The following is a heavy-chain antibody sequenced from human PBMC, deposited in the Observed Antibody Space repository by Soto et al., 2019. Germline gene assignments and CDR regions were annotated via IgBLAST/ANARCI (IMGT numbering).Heavy chain of an antibody. V-gene: IGHV3-48*03. CDR3: ARGGYSNYYYYGMDV. Sequence: GGSLRLSCAASGFTFSSYEMNWVRQAPGKGLEWVSYISSSGSTIYYADSVKGRFTISRDNAKNSLYLQMNSLRAEDTAVYYCARGGYSNYYYYGMDVWGQGTKVSVSS. J-gene: IGHJ6*02. CDR1: GFTFSSYE. CDR2: ISSSGSTI. D-gene: IGHD4-4*01.